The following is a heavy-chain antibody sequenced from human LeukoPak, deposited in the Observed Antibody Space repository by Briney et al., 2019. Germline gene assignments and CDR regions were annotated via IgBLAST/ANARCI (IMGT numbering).Heavy chain of an antibody. J-gene: IGHJ4*02. CDR1: GLTFSTSG. Sequence: PGGSLRLSCTASGLTFSTSGFNWVRQAPGKGLEWVSSIGPTGSDRYHADSIKGRFTISRDNANNFLYLQMNSLRAEDTAVYYCATETNGGDYDYWGQGTLLTVSS. CDR3: ATETNGGDYDY. CDR2: IGPTGSDR. V-gene: IGHV3-21*06. D-gene: IGHD1-14*01.